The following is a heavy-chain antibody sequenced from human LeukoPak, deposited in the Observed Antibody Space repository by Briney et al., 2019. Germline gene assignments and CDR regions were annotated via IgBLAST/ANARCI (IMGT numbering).Heavy chain of an antibody. CDR2: IIPIFGTA. CDR3: AGDLLSSSSWSDWFDP. V-gene: IGHV1-69*05. D-gene: IGHD6-13*01. Sequence: SVKVSCKASGGTFSSYAISWVRQAPGQGLEWMGRIIPIFGTANYAQKFQGRVTITTDESTSTAYMELSSLRSEDTAVYYCAGDLLSSSSWSDWFDPWGQGTLVTVSS. J-gene: IGHJ5*02. CDR1: GGTFSSYA.